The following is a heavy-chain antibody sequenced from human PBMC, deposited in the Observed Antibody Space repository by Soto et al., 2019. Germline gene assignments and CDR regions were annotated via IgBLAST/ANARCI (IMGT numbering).Heavy chain of an antibody. D-gene: IGHD6-13*01. Sequence: SETLSLTCTVSGGSISSYYWSWIRQPPGEGLEWIGYIFYSGSTNYNPSLKSRVTISVDTSKNQFSLKLSSVTAAYTAVYYCARRYSSSLDFWGQGTLVTVSS. CDR3: ARRYSSSLDF. CDR1: GGSISSYY. V-gene: IGHV4-59*08. CDR2: IFYSGST. J-gene: IGHJ4*02.